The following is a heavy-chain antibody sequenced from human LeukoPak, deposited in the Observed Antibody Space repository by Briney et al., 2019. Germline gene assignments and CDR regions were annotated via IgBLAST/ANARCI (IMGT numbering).Heavy chain of an antibody. Sequence: PGGSLRLSCAASGFSFSGSAMHWVRQASGKGLEWVGHIRSKANSYATAYAALVKGRFTISRDDSKNTAYLQMNSLKIEDTAVYYCTRHWDGITMVRGVVNFDYWGQGTLVTVSS. CDR2: IRSKANSYAT. V-gene: IGHV3-73*01. CDR3: TRHWDGITMVRGVVNFDY. CDR1: GFSFSGSA. J-gene: IGHJ4*02. D-gene: IGHD3-10*01.